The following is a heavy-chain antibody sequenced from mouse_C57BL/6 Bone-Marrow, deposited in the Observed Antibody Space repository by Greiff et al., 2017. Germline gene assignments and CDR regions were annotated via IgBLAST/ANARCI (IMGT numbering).Heavy chain of an antibody. CDR2: IWSGGST. CDR3: ARWALYDGYSSYYAMDY. CDR1: GFSLTSYG. D-gene: IGHD2-3*01. Sequence: VHLVESGPGLVQPSQSLSITCTVSGFSLTSYGVHWVRQSPGKGLEWLGVIWSGGSTYYNAAFIYRLSISKDNSKSQVFFKMNSLQADDTAIYYCARWALYDGYSSYYAMDYWGQGTSVTVSS. V-gene: IGHV2-2*01. J-gene: IGHJ4*01.